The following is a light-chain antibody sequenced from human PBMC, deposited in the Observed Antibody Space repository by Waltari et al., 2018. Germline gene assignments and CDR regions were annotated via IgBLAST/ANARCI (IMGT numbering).Light chain of an antibody. CDR1: PSLLYSANIKNY. CDR2: WAS. J-gene: IGKJ2*01. Sequence: DVVMTQSPDSVAVSLGARATSNRNSSPSLLYSANIKNYLAWYQQKPGQPPKLLIYWASNRESGVPDRFSGSGSGTDFTLTISSLQAEDVAVYYCQQYYSTPQTFGQGTKLEIK. CDR3: QQYYSTPQT. V-gene: IGKV4-1*01.